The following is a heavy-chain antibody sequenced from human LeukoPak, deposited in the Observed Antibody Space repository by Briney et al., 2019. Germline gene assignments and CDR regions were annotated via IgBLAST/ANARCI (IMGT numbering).Heavy chain of an antibody. CDR1: GFAVSNTY. Sequence: PGGSLRLSCAASGFAVSNTYMTWVRQAPGKGLEWISTIYSRGTTYYADSVKGRFNISRDNSTNTIYLQMIRLRTEDTALYYCARDPWFGATKLIDYWGQGTLVTVSS. D-gene: IGHD3-10*01. V-gene: IGHV3-53*01. CDR2: IYSRGTT. J-gene: IGHJ4*02. CDR3: ARDPWFGATKLIDY.